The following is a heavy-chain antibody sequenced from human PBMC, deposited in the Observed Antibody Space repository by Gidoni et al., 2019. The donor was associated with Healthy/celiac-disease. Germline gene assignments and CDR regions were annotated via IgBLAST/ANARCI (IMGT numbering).Heavy chain of an antibody. D-gene: IGHD3-22*01. Sequence: QVQLVQSGAGGKQPGSSAKVSCQAYGGTFRSYAISWVGQAPGQGLEWMGGIIPIFCTANYAQKFQVRVTITADESTSTAYMELSSLRSEDTAVYYCARGPGKGMIVVGGFDYWGQGTLVTVSS. CDR1: GGTFRSYA. CDR2: IIPIFCTA. CDR3: ARGPGKGMIVVGGFDY. J-gene: IGHJ4*02. V-gene: IGHV1-69*01.